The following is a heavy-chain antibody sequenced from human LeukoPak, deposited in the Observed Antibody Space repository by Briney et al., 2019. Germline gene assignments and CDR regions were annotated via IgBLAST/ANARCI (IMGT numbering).Heavy chain of an antibody. D-gene: IGHD2-21*01. CDR1: GFTFRSYE. J-gene: IGHJ4*02. V-gene: IGHV3-48*03. CDR3: VRGGGQGDCGERYYFDY. Sequence: GGSLRLSCVASGFTFRSYEMNWVRQAPGKGLEWVSYVGGSGSSIFYADSVKGRFTISTDNAKHSLSLQMNSLRAEDTAVYYCVRGGGQGDCGERYYFDYWGQGTLVTVSS. CDR2: VGGSGSSI.